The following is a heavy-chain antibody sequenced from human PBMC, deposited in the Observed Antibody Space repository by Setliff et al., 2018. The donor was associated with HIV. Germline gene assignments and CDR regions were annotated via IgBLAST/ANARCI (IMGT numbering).Heavy chain of an antibody. Sequence: PSETLSLTCSVSGDSVSSVHYYWGWIRQPTGKGLEWIGRVYTTGITNYNPSLKSRVTISVDTSKNQFSLKLSSVTAADTAVYYCARDGARRSDPWGQGTLVTVSS. V-gene: IGHV4-61*02. CDR3: ARDGARRSDP. CDR1: GDSVSSVHYY. CDR2: VYTTGIT. J-gene: IGHJ5*02.